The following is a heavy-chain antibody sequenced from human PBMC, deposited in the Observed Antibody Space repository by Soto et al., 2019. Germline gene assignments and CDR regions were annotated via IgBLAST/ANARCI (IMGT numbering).Heavy chain of an antibody. CDR1: GFTFSDYY. D-gene: IGHD2-15*01. Sequence: SLRLSCAASGFTFSDYYMTWIRQAPGKGLEWVSYISSSGTGIYYAGSVKGRFTISRDNAKKSLYLQMSSLRAEDTAVYYCARAYSDAFDIWGQGTMVTVSS. CDR3: ARAYSDAFDI. J-gene: IGHJ3*02. V-gene: IGHV3-11*01. CDR2: ISSSGTGI.